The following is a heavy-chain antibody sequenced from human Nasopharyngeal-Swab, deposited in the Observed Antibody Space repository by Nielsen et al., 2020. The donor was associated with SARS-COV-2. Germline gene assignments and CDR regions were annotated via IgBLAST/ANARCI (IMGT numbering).Heavy chain of an antibody. J-gene: IGHJ6*03. D-gene: IGHD6-19*01. Sequence: GESLKISCVGSGFTFSSFWMNWVRQAPGKGLEWVSAATGSGTLTFFADSVKGRFTISRDNSKNTVFLQMSSLRVEDTAVYYCAKLPRSGWTNYFYYMDVWGKGTTVTVSS. CDR1: GFTFSSFW. V-gene: IGHV3-23*01. CDR2: ATGSGTLT. CDR3: AKLPRSGWTNYFYYMDV.